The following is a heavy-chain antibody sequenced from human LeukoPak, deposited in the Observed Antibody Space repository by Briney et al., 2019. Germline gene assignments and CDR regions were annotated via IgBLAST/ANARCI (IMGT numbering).Heavy chain of an antibody. J-gene: IGHJ6*03. Sequence: SETLSLTCTVPGGSISSYYWSWIRQPPGKGLEWIGYIYYSGSTNYNPSLKSRVTISVDTSKNQFSLKLSSVTAADTAAYYCARAPPPTTAYYYYYMDVWGKGTTVTVSS. CDR3: ARAPPPTTAYYYYYMDV. D-gene: IGHD4-17*01. V-gene: IGHV4-59*01. CDR1: GGSISSYY. CDR2: IYYSGST.